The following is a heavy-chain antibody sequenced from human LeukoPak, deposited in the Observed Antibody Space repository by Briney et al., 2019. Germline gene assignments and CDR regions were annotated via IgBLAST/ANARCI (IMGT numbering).Heavy chain of an antibody. Sequence: AAVKVSCKASGYIFTSYGIIWVRQAPGQGLQWMGWISAHNGNTNYAQKLQGRVTMTTDTSTSTVYMELRSLRSDDTAVYYCARAQTTLLLDYWGQGTLVTVSS. V-gene: IGHV1-18*01. CDR3: ARAQTTLLLDY. J-gene: IGHJ4*02. D-gene: IGHD4-11*01. CDR2: ISAHNGNT. CDR1: GYIFTSYG.